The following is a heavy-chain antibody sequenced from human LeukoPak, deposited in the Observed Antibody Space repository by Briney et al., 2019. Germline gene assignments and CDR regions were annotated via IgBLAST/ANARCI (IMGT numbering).Heavy chain of an antibody. CDR1: GFTFSSHG. Sequence: GGSLRLSCAASGFTFSSHGMHWVRQAPGMRLEWVALIWYDGSNKYYADSVKGRFTISRDNTKNTVYLQMNSLRAEDTAVYYCARYGSGLDYWAQGVQVTVSS. J-gene: IGHJ4*02. CDR2: IWYDGSNK. CDR3: ARYGSGLDY. D-gene: IGHD3-10*01. V-gene: IGHV3-33*01.